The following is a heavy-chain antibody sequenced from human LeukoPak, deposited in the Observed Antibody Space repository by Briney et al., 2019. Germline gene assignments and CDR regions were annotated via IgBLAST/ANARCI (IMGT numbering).Heavy chain of an antibody. CDR3: ARFHTRGVNDSWFDP. Sequence: PGGSLRLSCAASGFTVSSNYMSWVRQAPGKGLEWVSVIYSGGSTYYADSVKGRFTISRDNSKNTLYLQMNSLRAEDTAVYYCARFHTRGVNDSWFDPWGQGTLVTVSS. D-gene: IGHD3-10*01. V-gene: IGHV3-66*01. J-gene: IGHJ5*02. CDR1: GFTVSSNY. CDR2: IYSGGST.